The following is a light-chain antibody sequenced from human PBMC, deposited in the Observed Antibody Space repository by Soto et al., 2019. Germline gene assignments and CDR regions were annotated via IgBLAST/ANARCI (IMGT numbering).Light chain of an antibody. Sequence: EVVLTQSPGILYLSPGDRATLSCRASQTISSGFLAWYQQKVGQAPRLLIYDASNRATGVQDRFSGSGSGTDFSLTISRLEPEDFAVYHCQQYSSSPRTFGQGTRLEI. CDR1: QTISSGF. CDR2: DAS. V-gene: IGKV3-20*01. CDR3: QQYSSSPRT. J-gene: IGKJ5*01.